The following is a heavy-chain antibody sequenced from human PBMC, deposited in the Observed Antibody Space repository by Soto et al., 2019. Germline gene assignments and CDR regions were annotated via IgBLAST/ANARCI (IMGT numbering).Heavy chain of an antibody. D-gene: IGHD2-15*01. V-gene: IGHV1-69*01. CDR3: ARDTEYCSGGSCYSGGWFDP. J-gene: IGHJ5*02. CDR1: GGTFSSYA. Sequence: QVQLVQSGAEVKKPGSSVKVSCKASGGTFSSYAISWVRQAPGQGLEWMGGIIPIFGTANYAQKFQGRVTITADESTSTAYMELSSLRSEDTAVYYCARDTEYCSGGSCYSGGWFDPWGQGTLVTVSS. CDR2: IIPIFGTA.